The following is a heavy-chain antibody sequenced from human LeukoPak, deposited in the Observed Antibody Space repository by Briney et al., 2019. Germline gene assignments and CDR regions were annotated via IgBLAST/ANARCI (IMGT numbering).Heavy chain of an antibody. CDR3: ARDRMDTGTYFDY. CDR2: ISTYNGNT. J-gene: IGHJ4*02. D-gene: IGHD5-18*01. V-gene: IGHV1-18*01. CDR1: GYTFTTYG. Sequence: ASVKVSCKSSGYTFTTYGITWVRQAPGQGLEWMGWISTYNGNTNYAQKLQGRVTMTTDTSTSTAYMELRSLRSDDTAMYYCARDRMDTGTYFDYWGQGTLVTVSA.